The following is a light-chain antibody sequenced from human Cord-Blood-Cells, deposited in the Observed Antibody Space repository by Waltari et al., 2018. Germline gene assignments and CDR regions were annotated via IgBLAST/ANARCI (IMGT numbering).Light chain of an antibody. CDR1: RSVSSSY. Sequence: EIVLTQSPGTLSLSPGDRATLSCRASRSVSSSYLAWYQQKPGQAPRLLIYGASSRATGIPDRFSGSGSGTDFTLTISRLEPEDFAVYYCQQYGSSPWLTFGGGTKVEIK. J-gene: IGKJ4*01. V-gene: IGKV3-20*01. CDR3: QQYGSSPWLT. CDR2: GAS.